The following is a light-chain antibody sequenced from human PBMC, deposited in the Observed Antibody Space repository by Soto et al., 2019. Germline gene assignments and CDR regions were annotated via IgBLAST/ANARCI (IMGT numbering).Light chain of an antibody. V-gene: IGLV1-47*01. CDR3: AAWDDSLRGVV. J-gene: IGLJ2*01. Sequence: QSVLTQPPSASGTPGQRVTISCSGTFSNLGSNFVFWYQQLPGAAPKLLISRNDQRPSGVPDRFSGSKSGTSASLVISGLRSEDEADYHCAAWDDSLRGVVFGGGTKLTVL. CDR1: FSNLGSNF. CDR2: RND.